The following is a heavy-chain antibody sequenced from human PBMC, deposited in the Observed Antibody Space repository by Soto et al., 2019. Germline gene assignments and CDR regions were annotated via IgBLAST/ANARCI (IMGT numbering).Heavy chain of an antibody. V-gene: IGHV3-30*18. D-gene: IGHD5-12*01. CDR1: GFTFSSYG. CDR3: AKEYSGYDYVHYFDY. CDR2: ISYDGSNK. Sequence: QVQLVESGGGVVQPGRSLGLSCAASGFTFSSYGMHWVRQAPGKGLEWVAVISYDGSNKYYADSVKGRFTISRDNSKNTLYLQMNSLRAEDTAVYYCAKEYSGYDYVHYFDYWGQGTLVTVSS. J-gene: IGHJ4*02.